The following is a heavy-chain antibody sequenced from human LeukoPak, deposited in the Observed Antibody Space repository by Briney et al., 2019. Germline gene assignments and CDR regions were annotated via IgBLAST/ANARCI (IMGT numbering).Heavy chain of an antibody. Sequence: SETLSLTCTVSGGSISSYYWSWIRQPAGKGLEWIGRIYTSGSTNYNPSLKSRVTMSVDTSKNQFSLKLSSVTAADTAVYYCARTPLSAMNDAYDIWGQGTMVTVSS. CDR1: GGSISSYY. CDR3: ARTPLSAMNDAYDI. D-gene: IGHD2-2*01. V-gene: IGHV4-4*07. CDR2: IYTSGST. J-gene: IGHJ3*02.